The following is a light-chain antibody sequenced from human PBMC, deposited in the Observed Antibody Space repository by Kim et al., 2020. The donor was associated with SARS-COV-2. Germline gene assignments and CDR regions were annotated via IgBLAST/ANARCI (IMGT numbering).Light chain of an antibody. CDR2: GAS. CDR1: QSVSSSY. V-gene: IGKV3-20*01. Sequence: EIVLTQSPGTLSLSPGERATLSCRASQSVSSSYLAWYQQKPGQAPRLLIYGASSRATGIPDRFSGSGSGTDFTLTISRLEPEDFAVYYCQQYGSSPRLTFGGGTKLEI. J-gene: IGKJ4*01. CDR3: QQYGSSPRLT.